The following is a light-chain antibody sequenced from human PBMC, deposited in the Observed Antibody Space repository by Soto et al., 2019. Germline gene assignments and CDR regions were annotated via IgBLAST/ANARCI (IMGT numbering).Light chain of an antibody. Sequence: EIVLTQSPGTLSLSPGERATLSCRASQSVSTYLAWYQQKPGQAPRLLIYDASNRATGIPARFSGSGSGTDFTLTISSLEPEDFAVYYCQQRRNWLTFGGGTKVDIK. CDR1: QSVSTY. CDR2: DAS. J-gene: IGKJ4*01. CDR3: QQRRNWLT. V-gene: IGKV3-11*01.